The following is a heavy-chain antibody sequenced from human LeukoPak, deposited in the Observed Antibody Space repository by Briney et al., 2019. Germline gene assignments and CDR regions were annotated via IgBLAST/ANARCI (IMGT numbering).Heavy chain of an antibody. D-gene: IGHD2-2*01. J-gene: IGHJ6*02. V-gene: IGHV1-69*13. CDR1: GGTLSTYA. Sequence: GASVKVSCKASGGTLSTYATTWVRQAPGQGLEWMGGIIPIFGTANYAQKFQGRVTITADESTSTAYMELSSLRSEDTAVYYCARLPYCSSTSCYRPPEGMDVWGQGTTVTVSS. CDR2: IIPIFGTA. CDR3: ARLPYCSSTSCYRPPEGMDV.